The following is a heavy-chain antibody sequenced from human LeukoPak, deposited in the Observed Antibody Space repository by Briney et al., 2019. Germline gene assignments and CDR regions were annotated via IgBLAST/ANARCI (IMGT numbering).Heavy chain of an antibody. CDR3: AKGGSSGPASDYYMDV. V-gene: IGHV3-9*01. CDR1: GFTFDDYA. D-gene: IGHD3-22*01. Sequence: SGGSLRLSCAASGFTFDDYAMHWVRQAPGKGLEWVSGISWNSGSIGYADSVKGRFTISRDNAKNSLYLQMNSLRAEDTALYYCAKGGSSGPASDYYMDVWGKGTTVTISS. J-gene: IGHJ6*03. CDR2: ISWNSGSI.